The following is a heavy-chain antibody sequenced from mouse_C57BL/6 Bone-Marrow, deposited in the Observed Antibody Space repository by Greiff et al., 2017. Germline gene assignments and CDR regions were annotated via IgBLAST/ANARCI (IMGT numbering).Heavy chain of an antibody. V-gene: IGHV3-6*01. Sequence: EVKVEESGPGLVKPSQSLSLTCSVTGYSITSGYYWNWIRQFPGNKLEWMGYISYDGSNNYNPSLKNRISITRDTSKNQFFLKLNSVTTEDTATYYCAGYYYGSRGYYAMDYWGQGTSVTVSS. CDR3: AGYYYGSRGYYAMDY. CDR2: ISYDGSN. CDR1: GYSITSGYY. J-gene: IGHJ4*01. D-gene: IGHD1-1*01.